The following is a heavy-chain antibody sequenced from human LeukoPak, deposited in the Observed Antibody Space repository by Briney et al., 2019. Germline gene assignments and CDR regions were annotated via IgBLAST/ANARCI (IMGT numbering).Heavy chain of an antibody. CDR2: ISGSGGST. Sequence: GGSLRLSCAASGFTFSGYAMSWVRQAPGKGLEWVSAISGSGGSTFYADSVKGRLTISRDNSKNTLYLQMNSLRADDTAVYYCAKGYDFWSGGIDYWGQGTLVTVSS. CDR1: GFTFSGYA. V-gene: IGHV3-23*01. CDR3: AKGYDFWSGGIDY. J-gene: IGHJ4*02. D-gene: IGHD3-3*01.